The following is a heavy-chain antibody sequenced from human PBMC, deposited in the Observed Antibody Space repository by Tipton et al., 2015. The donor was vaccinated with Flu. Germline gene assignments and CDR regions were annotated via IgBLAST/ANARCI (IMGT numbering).Heavy chain of an antibody. J-gene: IGHJ4*02. CDR2: IYYSGST. CDR1: GDSIRSGGAY. CDR3: ATTTYYYGSGTHDY. D-gene: IGHD3-10*01. Sequence: TLSLTCTVSGDSIRSGGAYWSWVRQRPGKGLEWLGGIYYSGSTYYNPSLESRLTISVDTSKNQFSLKVKSVTAADTAVYFCATTTYYYGSGTHDYWGQGTLVTVSS. V-gene: IGHV4-31*03.